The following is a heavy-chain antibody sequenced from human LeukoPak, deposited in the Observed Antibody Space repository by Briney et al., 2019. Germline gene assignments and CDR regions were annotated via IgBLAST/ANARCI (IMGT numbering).Heavy chain of an antibody. D-gene: IGHD6-13*01. CDR1: GFTFSTYG. V-gene: IGHV3-23*01. Sequence: QLGGSLRLSCEGSGFTFSTYGMSWVRQAPGKGLEWVSAISGSGGSTYYADSVKGRFTISRDNSKNTLYLQMNSLRAEDTAVYYCAKDSGYSSSWHDYWGQGTLVTVSS. CDR2: ISGSGGST. J-gene: IGHJ4*02. CDR3: AKDSGYSSSWHDY.